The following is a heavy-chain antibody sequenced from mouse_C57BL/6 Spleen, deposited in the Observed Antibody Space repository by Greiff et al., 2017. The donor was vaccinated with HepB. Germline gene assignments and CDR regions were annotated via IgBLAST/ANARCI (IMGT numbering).Heavy chain of an antibody. J-gene: IGHJ4*01. D-gene: IGHD2-5*01. CDR2: ISNGGGST. CDR1: GFTFSDYY. V-gene: IGHV5-12*01. CDR3: ARLGDYSNDYAMDY. Sequence: EVKLMESGGGLVQPGGSLKLSCAASGFTFSDYYMYWVRQTPEKRLEWVAYISNGGGSTYYPDTVKGRFTISRDNAKNTLYLQMSRLKSEDTAMYYCARLGDYSNDYAMDYWGQGTSVTVSS.